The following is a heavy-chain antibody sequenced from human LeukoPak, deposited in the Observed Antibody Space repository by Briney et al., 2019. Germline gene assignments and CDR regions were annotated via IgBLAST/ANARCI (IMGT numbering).Heavy chain of an antibody. V-gene: IGHV3-23*01. CDR3: AKDRTVTTPYYFDY. Sequence: GGSLRLSCAASGFTFSSYSMNWVRQAPGKGLEWVSAISGSGGSTYYADSVKGRFTISRDNSKNTLYLQMNSLRAEDTAVYYCAKDRTVTTPYYFDYWGQGTLVTVSS. D-gene: IGHD4-17*01. CDR1: GFTFSSYS. CDR2: ISGSGGST. J-gene: IGHJ4*02.